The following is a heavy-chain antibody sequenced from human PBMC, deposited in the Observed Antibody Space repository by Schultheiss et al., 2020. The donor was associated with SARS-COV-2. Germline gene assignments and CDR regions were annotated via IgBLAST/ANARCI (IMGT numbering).Heavy chain of an antibody. CDR3: ASFMITFGGVIVNKGFDY. CDR2: ISSSGSTI. J-gene: IGHJ4*02. CDR1: GFTFSSYA. D-gene: IGHD3-16*02. V-gene: IGHV3-48*04. Sequence: GGSLRLSCAASGFTFSSYAMSWVRQAPGKGLEWVSYISSSGSTIYYADSVKGRFTISRDNAKNSLYLQMNSLRAEDTAVYYCASFMITFGGVIVNKGFDYWGQGTLVTVSS.